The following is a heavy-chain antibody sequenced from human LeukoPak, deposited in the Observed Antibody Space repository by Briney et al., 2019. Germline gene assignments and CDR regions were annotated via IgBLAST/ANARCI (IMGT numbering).Heavy chain of an antibody. CDR2: ISWNSGSI. CDR3: VRGGCGGNCYNLDIPLDY. Sequence: PGGSLRLSCAASGFTFDDYAMHWVRQAPGKGLEWVSGISWNSGSIGYAGSVKGRFTISRDNAKNSLYVQLNSLRGDDTAVYYCVRGGCGGNCYNLDIPLDYWGQGTLVTVSS. V-gene: IGHV3-9*01. D-gene: IGHD2-2*02. CDR1: GFTFDDYA. J-gene: IGHJ4*02.